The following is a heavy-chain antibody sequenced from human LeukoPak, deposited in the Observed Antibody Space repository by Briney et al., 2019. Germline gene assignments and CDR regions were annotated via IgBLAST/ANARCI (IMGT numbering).Heavy chain of an antibody. CDR2: INHSGST. D-gene: IGHD3-10*01. Sequence: SETLSLTSAVYGGSFSGYYWSWIRQPPGKGLEWIGEINHSGSTNYNSSLKSRVTISVDTSKNQFSLKLSSVTAADTAVYYCARGCYGSGSYWSLYYFDYWGQGTLVTVSS. J-gene: IGHJ4*02. CDR1: GGSFSGYY. CDR3: ARGCYGSGSYWSLYYFDY. V-gene: IGHV4-34*01.